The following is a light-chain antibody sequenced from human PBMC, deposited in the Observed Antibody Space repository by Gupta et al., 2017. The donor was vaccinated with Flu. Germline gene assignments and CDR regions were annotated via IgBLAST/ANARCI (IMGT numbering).Light chain of an antibody. CDR1: DSNLGAGLD. Sequence: VIIACTGSDSNLGAGLDVHWYQQLPGSAPRLLIFGNNNRPSGVPERFSGSKSDSSASLTITGLRPEDEADYYCQSYDSILSGALFGGGTRLTV. J-gene: IGLJ3*02. V-gene: IGLV1-40*01. CDR3: QSYDSILSGAL. CDR2: GNN.